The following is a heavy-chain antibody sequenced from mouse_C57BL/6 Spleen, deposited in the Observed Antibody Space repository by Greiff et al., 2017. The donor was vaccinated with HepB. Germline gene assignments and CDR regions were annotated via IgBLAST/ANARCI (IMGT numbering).Heavy chain of an antibody. D-gene: IGHD3-2*02. CDR1: GYTFTSYW. CDR3: ARYGDSSGFAY. Sequence: VQLQQPGAELVMPGASVKLSCKASGYTFTSYWMHWVKQRPGQGLEWIGEIDPSDSYTNYNQKFKGKSTLTVDKSSSTAYMPLSSLTAEDSAVYYCARYGDSSGFAYWGQGTLVTVAA. J-gene: IGHJ3*01. V-gene: IGHV1-69*01. CDR2: IDPSDSYT.